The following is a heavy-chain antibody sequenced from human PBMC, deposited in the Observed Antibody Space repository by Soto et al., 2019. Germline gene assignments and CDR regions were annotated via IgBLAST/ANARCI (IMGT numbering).Heavy chain of an antibody. CDR1: GGTFSTYG. CDR3: VRRTEGKEGYSY. V-gene: IGHV1-69*06. Sequence: QVQLVQSGAEVKKPGSSVKVSCQVSGGTFSTYGLGWVRQAPGQGLEWMGAIIPFVGTANYAQKFRDRVTITADRSTTTTYMGVKSMTLEGTAVYYCVRRTEGKEGYSYWGQVTLVSVS. J-gene: IGHJ4*02. CDR2: IIPFVGTA. D-gene: IGHD1-26*01.